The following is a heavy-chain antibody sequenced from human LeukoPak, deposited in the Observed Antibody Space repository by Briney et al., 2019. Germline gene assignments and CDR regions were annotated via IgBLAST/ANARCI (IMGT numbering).Heavy chain of an antibody. D-gene: IGHD6-19*01. CDR2: ISGSGGST. CDR3: ARGRYSGGWYYFDY. V-gene: IGHV3-23*01. CDR1: GFTFSSYA. J-gene: IGHJ4*02. Sequence: GGSLRLSCAASGFTFSSYAMSWVRQAPGKGLEWVSAISGSGGSTYYADSVKGRFTISRDNSKNTLYLQMNSLTAEDTAVYYCARGRYSGGWYYFDYWAQGTLVTVSS.